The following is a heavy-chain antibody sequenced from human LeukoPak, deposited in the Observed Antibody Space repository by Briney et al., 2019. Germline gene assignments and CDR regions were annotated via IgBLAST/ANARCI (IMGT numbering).Heavy chain of an antibody. J-gene: IGHJ4*02. CDR1: GFTFSSYW. D-gene: IGHD3-22*01. Sequence: PGGSLRLSCAASGFTFSSYWMSWVRQAPGKGLEWVANIKQDGSEKYYVDSVKGRFTISRDNSKNTLYLQMNSLRAEDTAVYYCAKGEYYYDISGRYYWGQGTLVTVSS. CDR2: IKQDGSEK. V-gene: IGHV3-7*03. CDR3: AKGEYYYDISGRYY.